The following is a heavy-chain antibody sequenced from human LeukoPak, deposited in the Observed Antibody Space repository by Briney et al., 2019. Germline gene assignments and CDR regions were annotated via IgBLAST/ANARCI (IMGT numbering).Heavy chain of an antibody. V-gene: IGHV3-7*01. D-gene: IGHD1-26*01. CDR1: GYTFNSCY. Sequence: PGGSLRLSCAASGYTFNSCYMWSVRQAPGKGLEWVANIKEDGSEKYYVDSVKGRSTISRDNAKNSLYLQINSLRAEDNSVYYCVTYDSLYRGSPDYWGQGTLVTV. CDR2: IKEDGSEK. CDR3: VTYDSLYRGSPDY. J-gene: IGHJ4*02.